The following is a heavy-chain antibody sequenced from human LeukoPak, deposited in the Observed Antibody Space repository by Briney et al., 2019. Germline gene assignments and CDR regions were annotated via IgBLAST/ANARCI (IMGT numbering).Heavy chain of an antibody. CDR2: ISDSGAST. D-gene: IGHD3-16*01. Sequence: SGGPLRLSCAASGLTYNSYWMSWVRQAPGKGLEWVSAISDSGASTYYADSVKGRFTISRDNSKNTLYLQMNSLRADDRAVYYCAKGGGWLYYFDYWGQGTLVTVSS. CDR1: GLTYNSYW. CDR3: AKGGGWLYYFDY. J-gene: IGHJ4*02. V-gene: IGHV3-23*01.